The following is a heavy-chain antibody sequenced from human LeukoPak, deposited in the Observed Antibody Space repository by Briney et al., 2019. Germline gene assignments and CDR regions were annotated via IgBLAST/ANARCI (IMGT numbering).Heavy chain of an antibody. CDR3: AREGTSSGWYPFDY. CDR2: INSDGSST. CDR1: GFTFSIYW. D-gene: IGHD6-19*01. J-gene: IGHJ4*02. Sequence: QPGGSLRLSCAASGFTFSIYWMHWVRQPPGKGLVWVSRINSDGSSTSYADSVKGRFTISRDNAKNTLYLQMNSLRVEDTAVYYCAREGTSSGWYPFDYWGQGTLVTVSS. V-gene: IGHV3-74*01.